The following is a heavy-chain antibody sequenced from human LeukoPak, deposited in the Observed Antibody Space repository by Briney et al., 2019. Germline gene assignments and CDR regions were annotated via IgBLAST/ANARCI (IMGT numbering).Heavy chain of an antibody. CDR1: GFTVSSNY. Sequence: GGSLRLSCAASGFTVSSNYMNWVRQAPGKGLEWVSVIYSGGETYYADSVKGRFTISRDISKNTLYLQMNSLRAEDTAVYYCARDRGAYYYDTGYWGQGTLVTVPS. CDR2: IYSGGET. D-gene: IGHD3-22*01. CDR3: ARDRGAYYYDTGY. V-gene: IGHV3-66*01. J-gene: IGHJ4*02.